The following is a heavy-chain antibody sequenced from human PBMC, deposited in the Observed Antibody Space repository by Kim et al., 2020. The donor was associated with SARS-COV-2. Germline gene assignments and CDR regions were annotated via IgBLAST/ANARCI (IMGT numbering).Heavy chain of an antibody. J-gene: IGHJ4*02. CDR2: A. Sequence: ANYAQKFQGRVTITADESTSTAYMELSSLRSEDTAVYYCAVRYSSSWVDYWGQGTLVTVSS. V-gene: IGHV1-69*01. D-gene: IGHD6-13*01. CDR3: AVRYSSSWVDY.